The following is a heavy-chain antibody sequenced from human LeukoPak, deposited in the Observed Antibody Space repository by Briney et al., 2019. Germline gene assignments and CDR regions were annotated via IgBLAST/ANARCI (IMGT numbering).Heavy chain of an antibody. CDR3: ARRLRDRFDY. V-gene: IGHV4-59*08. J-gene: IGHJ4*02. CDR1: GGSISSYY. Sequence: SETLSLTCTVSGGSISSYYWGWIRQPPGKGLEWIGHIYYSGSTNYNPSLKSRVTISVDTSKNQFSLKLSSVTAADTAVYYCARRLRDRFDYWGQGTLVTVSS. D-gene: IGHD2-15*01. CDR2: IYYSGST.